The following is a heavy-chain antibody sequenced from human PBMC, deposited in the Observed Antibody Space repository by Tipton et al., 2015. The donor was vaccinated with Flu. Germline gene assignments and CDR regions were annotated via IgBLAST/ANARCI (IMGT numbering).Heavy chain of an antibody. CDR3: ARSIAVSGKFDP. D-gene: IGHD6-19*01. J-gene: IGHJ5*02. V-gene: IGHV4-61*01. CDR2: IYNTAST. CDR1: GASVSRGNYY. Sequence: TLSLTCTVSGASVSRGNYYWTWMRQPPGKGLEWIAYIYNTASTNYNPSLKSRVTISVDASKNQFSLKLSSVTAADTAVYYCARSIAVSGKFDPWGQGTLVTVSS.